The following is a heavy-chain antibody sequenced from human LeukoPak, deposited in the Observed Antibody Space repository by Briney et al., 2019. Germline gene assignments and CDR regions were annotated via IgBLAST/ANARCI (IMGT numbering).Heavy chain of an antibody. J-gene: IGHJ3*02. Sequence: ASVRVSCKASGYTFTDYYLHWVRQAPGQGLEWMGIINPSAGSTTYAQKFQGRVTMTRDTSTSTVYMELSSLRPEDTAVYYCARGSGSGNYYDAFNIWGQGTRVTVSS. D-gene: IGHD3-10*01. CDR3: ARGSGSGNYYDAFNI. CDR2: INPSAGST. CDR1: GYTFTDYY. V-gene: IGHV1-46*01.